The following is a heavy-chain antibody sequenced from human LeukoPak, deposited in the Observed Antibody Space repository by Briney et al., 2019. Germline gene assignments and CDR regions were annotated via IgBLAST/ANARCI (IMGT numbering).Heavy chain of an antibody. CDR1: GYTFSSYD. V-gene: IGHV1-8*01. J-gene: IGHJ4*02. D-gene: IGHD6-13*01. Sequence: ASVKVSCKASGYTFSSYDINWVRQATGQGLEWIGWMNPNSGVTGYAQKFQDRVTMTRNTSINTAYMELSSLRSEDTGVYYCARGPPGSSSSDYWGQGTLVTVS. CDR2: MNPNSGVT. CDR3: ARGPPGSSSSDY.